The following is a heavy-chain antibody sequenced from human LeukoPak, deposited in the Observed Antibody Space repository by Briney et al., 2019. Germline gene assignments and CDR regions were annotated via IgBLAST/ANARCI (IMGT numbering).Heavy chain of an antibody. CDR3: AREEGTYGSSDWFDP. CDR1: GDSISGSY. Sequence: SETVSLTCTMSGDSISGSYWSWLRLPAGKGLEWIGRIYSSGRTNYNPALKGRVTMSVDTSKNQFSLKLSSVTAADTAVYYCAREEGTYGSSDWFDPWGQGTLVTVSS. CDR2: IYSSGRT. V-gene: IGHV4-4*07. D-gene: IGHD6-13*01. J-gene: IGHJ5*02.